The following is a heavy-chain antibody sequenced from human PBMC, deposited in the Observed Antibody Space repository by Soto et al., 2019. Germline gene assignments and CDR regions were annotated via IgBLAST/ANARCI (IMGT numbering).Heavy chain of an antibody. Sequence: SETLSLTCTVSGGSISSGGYYCSWIRQHPGKGLEWIGYIYHSGSTYYNPSLKSRVTISVDKSKNQFSLKLTSVTAADTAVYYCARDQLEGNWFDPWGQGTLVTVSS. CDR3: ARDQLEGNWFDP. J-gene: IGHJ5*02. D-gene: IGHD1-1*01. CDR1: GGSISSGGYY. CDR2: IYHSGST. V-gene: IGHV4-30-2*01.